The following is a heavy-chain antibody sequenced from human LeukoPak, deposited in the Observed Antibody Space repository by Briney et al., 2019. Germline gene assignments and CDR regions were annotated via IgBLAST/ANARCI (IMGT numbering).Heavy chain of an antibody. D-gene: IGHD4-17*01. J-gene: IGHJ4*02. CDR2: INRSGST. CDR1: GGSLSGYY. CDR3: KTTEGY. V-gene: IGHV4-34*01. Sequence: SETLSLTCAVYGGSLSGYYWSWIRQPPGKGLEWIGEINRSGSTNYKPSPKSRVTISIDTSKNQFSLKLSSVTAADTAVYYCKTTEGYWGQGTPVTVSS.